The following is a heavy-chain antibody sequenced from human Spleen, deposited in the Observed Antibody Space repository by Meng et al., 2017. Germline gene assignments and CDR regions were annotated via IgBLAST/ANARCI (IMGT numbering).Heavy chain of an antibody. CDR1: WDSVSSNSVA. CDR3: ARDHSGSYYVRFDY. D-gene: IGHD1-26*01. J-gene: IGHJ4*02. CDR2: TYYRSNWYN. Sequence: HVQLQQSVPVLVKPSQTLSPTFALSWDSVSSNSVAWTWIRQSPSRGIEWLGRTYYRSNWYNDYAVSVKSRITINPDTSKNQFSLQLNSVTLEDTAVYYCARDHSGSYYVRFDYWGQGILVTVSS. V-gene: IGHV6-1*01.